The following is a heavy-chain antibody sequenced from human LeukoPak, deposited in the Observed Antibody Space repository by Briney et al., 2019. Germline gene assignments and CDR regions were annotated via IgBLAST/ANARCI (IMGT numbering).Heavy chain of an antibody. J-gene: IGHJ4*02. CDR2: INHSGST. V-gene: IGHV4-34*01. D-gene: IGHD3-10*01. Sequence: SETLSLTCAVYGGSFSGYYWSWIRQPPGKGLEWIWEINHSGSTNYNPSLKSRVTISVDTSKNQFSLKLSSVTAADTAVYYCAREAPYRTVRGAIPGIWDYWGQGTPVTVSS. CDR3: AREAPYRTVRGAIPGIWDY. CDR1: GGSFSGYY.